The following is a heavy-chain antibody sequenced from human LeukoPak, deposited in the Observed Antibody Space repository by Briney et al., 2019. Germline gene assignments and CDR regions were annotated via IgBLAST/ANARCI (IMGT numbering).Heavy chain of an antibody. J-gene: IGHJ4*02. Sequence: PGGSLTLSCAASGFSFTNAWMSWVRQAPGRGLEWVCLVKSKTEGGTTGYAAPVKGRFTISRDDSKNTVYLQMNSLKTEDTAMYYCTTGYGSGNACDYWGQGTLVTVSS. V-gene: IGHV3-15*01. CDR2: VKSKTEGGTT. CDR3: TTGYGSGNACDY. CDR1: GFSFTNAW. D-gene: IGHD3-10*01.